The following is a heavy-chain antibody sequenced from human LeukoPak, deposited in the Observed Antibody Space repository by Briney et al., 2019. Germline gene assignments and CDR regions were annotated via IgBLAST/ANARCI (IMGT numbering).Heavy chain of an antibody. D-gene: IGHD3-22*01. Sequence: GGSLRLSCAASGFTFSSYGMHWVRQAPGKGLEWVAFIRYDGSNKYYADSVKGRFTISRDNSKNTLYLQMNSLRAEDTAVYYCAKEGYYDSSVLAIDYWGQGTLVTVSS. V-gene: IGHV3-30*02. CDR2: IRYDGSNK. CDR3: AKEGYYDSSVLAIDY. CDR1: GFTFSSYG. J-gene: IGHJ4*02.